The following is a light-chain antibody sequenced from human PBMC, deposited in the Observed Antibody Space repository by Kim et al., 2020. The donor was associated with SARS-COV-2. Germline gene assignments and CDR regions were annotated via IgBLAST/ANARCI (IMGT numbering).Light chain of an antibody. CDR3: LLSYATIPAI. V-gene: IGLV7-46*01. Sequence: GGTVPFTCGSNTGAVTDDHYPYWFQQKPGQAPRALIHDTKSRYSWTPARFSGSLLGGKAALTLSGAQPEDEADYDCLLSYATIPAIFAGVTQRTVL. J-gene: IGLJ2*01. CDR2: DTK. CDR1: TGAVTDDHY.